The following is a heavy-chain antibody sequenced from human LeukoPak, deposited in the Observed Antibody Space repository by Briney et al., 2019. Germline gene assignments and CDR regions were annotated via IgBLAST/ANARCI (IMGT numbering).Heavy chain of an antibody. J-gene: IGHJ4*02. CDR2: ISSSSSYI. V-gene: IGHV3-21*01. CDR1: GFTFSSYS. D-gene: IGHD3-3*01. Sequence: PGGSLRLSCAASGFTFSSYSMNWVRQAPGKGLEWVSSISSSSSYIYYADSVKGRFTISRDNAKNSLYLQMNSLRAEDTAVYYCARERDYDFWSGYPTQTNEAFDYWGQGTLVTVSS. CDR3: ARERDYDFWSGYPTQTNEAFDY.